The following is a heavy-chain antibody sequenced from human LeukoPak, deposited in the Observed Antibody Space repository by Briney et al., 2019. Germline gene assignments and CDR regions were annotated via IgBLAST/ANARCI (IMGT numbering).Heavy chain of an antibody. V-gene: IGHV4-34*01. J-gene: IGHJ2*01. CDR2: INHSGST. CDR1: GGSFSGYY. D-gene: IGHD3-22*01. Sequence: PSGTLSLTCAVHGGSFSGYYWSWIRQPPGKGLEWIGEINHSGSTNYNPSLKSRVTISVDTSKNQFSLKLSSVTAADTAVYYCARGRSSGYYYVSASRWYFDLWGRGTLVTVSS. CDR3: ARGRSSGYYYVSASRWYFDL.